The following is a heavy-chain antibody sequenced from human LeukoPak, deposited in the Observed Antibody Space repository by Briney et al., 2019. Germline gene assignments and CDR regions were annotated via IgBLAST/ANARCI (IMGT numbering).Heavy chain of an antibody. V-gene: IGHV4-4*07. CDR2: IYTSGST. CDR3: ASGAVVDAFDI. CDR1: GGSISSYY. Sequence: SETLSLTCNVSGGSISSYYWSWIRQPAGKGLEWIGRIYTSGSTNYSPSLKSRVTMSADTSKNQFSLKLSSVTAADTAVYFCASGAVVDAFDIWGQGTMVTVSS. J-gene: IGHJ3*02. D-gene: IGHD4-23*01.